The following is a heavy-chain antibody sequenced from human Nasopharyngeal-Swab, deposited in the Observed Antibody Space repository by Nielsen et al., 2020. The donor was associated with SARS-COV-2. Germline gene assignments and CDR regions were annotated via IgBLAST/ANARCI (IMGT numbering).Heavy chain of an antibody. Sequence: GESLKISCAASGFTFSDYYMSWIRQAPGKGLEWVSFISGSGTSIYYADSVKGRFTISRDNAKNSLFLQMNSLRAEDTAVYYCGRGYSNIDYWGQGTPVTVAS. CDR3: GRGYSNIDY. D-gene: IGHD4-11*01. CDR2: ISGSGTSI. J-gene: IGHJ4*02. V-gene: IGHV3-11*01. CDR1: GFTFSDYY.